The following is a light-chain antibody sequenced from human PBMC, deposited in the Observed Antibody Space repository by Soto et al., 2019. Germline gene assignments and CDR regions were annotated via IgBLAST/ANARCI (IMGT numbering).Light chain of an antibody. CDR1: SSNIGAGYD. CDR2: DNT. V-gene: IGLV1-40*01. J-gene: IGLJ2*01. Sequence: QSVLTQPPSVSGAPGQRVTISCTGSSSNIGAGYDVHWYQQLPGTAPKLLIYDNTNRPSGVPDRFSASKSGTSASLAITGLQAGDEADYYCHSYDSSLRGSVFGGGTKVTVL. CDR3: HSYDSSLRGSV.